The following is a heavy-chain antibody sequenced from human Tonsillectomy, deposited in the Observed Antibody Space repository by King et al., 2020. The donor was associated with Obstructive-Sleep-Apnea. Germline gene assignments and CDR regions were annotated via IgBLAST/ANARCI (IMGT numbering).Heavy chain of an antibody. CDR2: IYYRGST. D-gene: IGHD6-6*01. CDR3: ARADTLSSSSWYYYYGMDV. J-gene: IGHJ6*02. Sequence: VQLQESGPGLVKPSETLSLTCTVSGCSISSYYWSWIRQPPGKGLELIGYIYYRGSTNYNPPPRSRVTISVDTSKNQFSLKLSSVTPADTAVDYCARADTLSSSSWYYYYGMDVWGQGTTVTVSS. V-gene: IGHV4-59*01. CDR1: GCSISSYY.